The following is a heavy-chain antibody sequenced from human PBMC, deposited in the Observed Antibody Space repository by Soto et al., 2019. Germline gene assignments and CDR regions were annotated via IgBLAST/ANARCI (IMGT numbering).Heavy chain of an antibody. CDR3: ARDGIAARPTPDY. Sequence: VASVKVSCKASGYTFTSYGINWVRQAPGQGLEWMGWISGYNGNTKYAQKLQGRVTMTTDTSTSTAYMELRSLRSDDTALYYCARDGIAARPTPDYWGQGTLVTVSS. CDR2: ISGYNGNT. V-gene: IGHV1-18*01. J-gene: IGHJ4*02. D-gene: IGHD6-6*01. CDR1: GYTFTSYG.